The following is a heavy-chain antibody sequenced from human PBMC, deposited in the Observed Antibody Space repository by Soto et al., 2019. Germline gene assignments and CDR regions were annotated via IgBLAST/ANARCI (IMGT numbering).Heavy chain of an antibody. J-gene: IGHJ5*02. CDR1: GFAFSNQG. D-gene: IGHD3-3*01. Sequence: QEQLVESGGGVVQHGRSLRLSCAASGFAFSNQGMHWVRRAPGKGLEWVALISHDGQNIYYADSVKGRFAVSRDNSKNTLFLQLSSLRLNDTAVYYCAKLESGQPEAFYSLGLGTLVTFSS. CDR2: ISHDGQNI. V-gene: IGHV3-30*18. CDR3: AKLESGQPEAFYS.